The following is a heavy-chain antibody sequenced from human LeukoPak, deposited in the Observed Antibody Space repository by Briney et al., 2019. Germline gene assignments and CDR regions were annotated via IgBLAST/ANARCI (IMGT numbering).Heavy chain of an antibody. CDR3: AKDHPGTGFFDY. J-gene: IGHJ4*02. D-gene: IGHD3-9*01. Sequence: GGSLRLSCAASGFTFDDYGMSWVRHAPGKGLEWVSAISGSGGSTYYADSVKGRFTISRDNSKNTLYLQMNSLRAEDTAVYYCAKDHPGTGFFDYWGQGTLVTVSS. V-gene: IGHV3-23*01. CDR2: ISGSGGST. CDR1: GFTFDDYG.